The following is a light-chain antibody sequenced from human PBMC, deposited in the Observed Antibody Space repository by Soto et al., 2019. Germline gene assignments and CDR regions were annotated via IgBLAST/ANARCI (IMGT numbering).Light chain of an antibody. CDR1: SSDVGNYIF. CDR2: DIN. V-gene: IGLV2-14*01. J-gene: IGLJ1*01. Sequence: QSALTQPASVSGSPGQSITISCTGTSSDVGNYIFVSWYRQHPGKAPKLMIYDINNRPSGVSTRFSGSKSGNTASLTISGLQAEDEADYYCVSYTPSASYVFGPGPKLTVL. CDR3: VSYTPSASYV.